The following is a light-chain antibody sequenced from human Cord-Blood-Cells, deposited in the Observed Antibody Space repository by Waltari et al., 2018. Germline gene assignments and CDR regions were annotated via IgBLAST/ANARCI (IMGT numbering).Light chain of an antibody. CDR1: SSDDGGYNY. Sequence: QSALTQPRSVSGSPGQSVTISCTGTSSDDGGYNYVSWYQQHPGKAPNLILYDVSNRPSGVPDRFSGSKSGTTASLTISGLQAEDEADYYCCSYAGSYTLVFGGGTKLTVL. CDR2: DVS. CDR3: CSYAGSYTLV. J-gene: IGLJ3*02. V-gene: IGLV2-11*01.